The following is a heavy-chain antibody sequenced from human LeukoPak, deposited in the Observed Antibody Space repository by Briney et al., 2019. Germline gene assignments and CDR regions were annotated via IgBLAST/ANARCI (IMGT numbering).Heavy chain of an antibody. V-gene: IGHV3-9*01. CDR3: AKDIGPWDTAIKSDPGIYGMDV. CDR1: GFTFDDYA. J-gene: IGHJ6*02. D-gene: IGHD5-18*01. CDR2: ISWNSGSI. Sequence: GRSLRLSCAASGFTFDDYAMHWVRQAPGKGLEWVSGISWNSGSIGYADSVKGRFTISRDNAKNSLYLQTNSLRAEDTALYYCAKDIGPWDTAIKSDPGIYGMDVWGQGTTVTVSS.